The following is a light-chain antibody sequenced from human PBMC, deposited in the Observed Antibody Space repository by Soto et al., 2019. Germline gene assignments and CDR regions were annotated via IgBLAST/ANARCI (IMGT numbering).Light chain of an antibody. Sequence: QSALTQPPCVSLSPGQSIAIPCTGNGNDIGAYDYVSWYQQHPGKAPRLLIHGVRNRPPGISSRFSGFKSGLTASLTISGLQAEDEADYYCSSFTTSRLYVFGPGTKVTVL. CDR2: GVR. J-gene: IGLJ1*01. CDR1: GNDIGAYDY. CDR3: SSFTTSRLYV. V-gene: IGLV2-14*01.